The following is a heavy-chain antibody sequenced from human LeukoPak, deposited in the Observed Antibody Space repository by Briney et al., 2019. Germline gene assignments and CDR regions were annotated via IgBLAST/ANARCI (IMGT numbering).Heavy chain of an antibody. CDR1: GGTVINYA. J-gene: IGHJ4*02. D-gene: IGHD3-10*01. Sequence: GAAVKVSCKASGGTVINYAISWVRQAPGQGLEWMGRIIPILGIANYAQNFQGRVTITTDKSTSTAYMELSSLRSEDTAVYYCARGEGSGSYYTIQPTLDYWGQGTLVTVSS. CDR3: ARGEGSGSYYTIQPTLDY. CDR2: IIPILGIA. V-gene: IGHV1-69*04.